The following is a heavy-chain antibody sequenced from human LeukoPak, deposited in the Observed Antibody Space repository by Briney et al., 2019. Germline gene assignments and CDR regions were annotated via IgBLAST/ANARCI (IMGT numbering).Heavy chain of an antibody. Sequence: SETLSLTCTVSGGSVSSGSYYWGWIRQPPGKGLEWIGSIYYSGSTYYNPSLKSRVTMSVDTSKNQFSLKLSSVTAVDTAVYYCARKTTTGPTKAAFDIWGQGTMLTVSS. CDR3: ARKTTTGPTKAAFDI. CDR1: GGSVSSGSYY. J-gene: IGHJ3*02. D-gene: IGHD4-17*01. CDR2: IYYSGST. V-gene: IGHV4-39*07.